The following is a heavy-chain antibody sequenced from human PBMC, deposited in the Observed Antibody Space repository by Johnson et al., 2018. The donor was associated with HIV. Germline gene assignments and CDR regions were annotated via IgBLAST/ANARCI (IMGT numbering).Heavy chain of an antibody. CDR3: ARGGRYYDPGAFDI. D-gene: IGHD3-22*01. CDR2: INSDGSST. J-gene: IGHJ3*02. CDR1: GFTFSTYA. Sequence: VQLVESGGGLVQPGGSLRLSCAASGFTFSTYALHWVRQGPGKGLVWVSRINSDGSSTRYADSVKGRFTISRDNAKNTLYLQMNSLRAEDTALYYCARGGRYYDPGAFDIWGQGAMVTVSS. V-gene: IGHV3-74*02.